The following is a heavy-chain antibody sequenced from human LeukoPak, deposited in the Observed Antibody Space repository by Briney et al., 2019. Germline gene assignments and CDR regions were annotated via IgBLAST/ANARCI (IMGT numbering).Heavy chain of an antibody. CDR1: GFTFKSYA. CDR2: VSGSGGST. J-gene: IGHJ1*01. Sequence: GGSLRLSCAASGFTFKSYAMSWVRQAPGKGLEWVSAVSGSGGSTFYADSVKGRFTISRDNAKNSLYLQMNSLRAEDTALYYCAKGEAEYFQHWGQGTLVTVSS. CDR3: AKGEAEYFQH. V-gene: IGHV3-23*01.